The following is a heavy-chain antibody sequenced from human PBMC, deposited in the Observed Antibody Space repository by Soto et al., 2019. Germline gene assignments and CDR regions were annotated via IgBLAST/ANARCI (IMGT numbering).Heavy chain of an antibody. CDR3: ARDGREASGMDV. V-gene: IGHV4-59*11. J-gene: IGHJ6*02. D-gene: IGHD1-26*01. Sequence: SETLSLTCTVSGGSISSHYWSWVRQAPGKGLEWIGHIYYRGSTSYNPSLRSRSTISVDTSNNQFSLKLNSVTTADTAVYYCARDGREASGMDVWGQGTKVTVSS. CDR2: IYYRGST. CDR1: GGSISSHY.